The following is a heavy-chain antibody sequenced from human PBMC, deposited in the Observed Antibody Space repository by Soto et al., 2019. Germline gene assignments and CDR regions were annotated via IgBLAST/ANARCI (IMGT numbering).Heavy chain of an antibody. Sequence: SETLSLTCTVSGGSISSYYWSWIRQPPGKGLEWIGYIYYSGSTNYNPSLKSRVTISVDTSKNQFSLKLSSVTAADTAVYYCARSDLRYSSSWTFNYWGQGTLVTVSS. CDR1: GGSISSYY. CDR2: IYYSGST. V-gene: IGHV4-59*01. CDR3: ARSDLRYSSSWTFNY. D-gene: IGHD6-13*01. J-gene: IGHJ4*02.